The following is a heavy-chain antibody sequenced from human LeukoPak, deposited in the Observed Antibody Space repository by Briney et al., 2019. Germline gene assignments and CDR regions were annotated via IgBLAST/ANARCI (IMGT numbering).Heavy chain of an antibody. CDR3: ARDRVVVVPAAISCYYYYYGMDV. CDR2: ISSSGSTI. V-gene: IGHV3-11*01. J-gene: IGHJ6*02. D-gene: IGHD2-2*02. Sequence: GGSLRLSCAASGFTFSDYYMSWIRQAPGKGLEWVSYISSSGSTIYYADSVKGRFTISRDNAKNSLYLQMNSLRAEDTAVYYCARDRVVVVPAAISCYYYYYGMDVWGQGTTVTVSS. CDR1: GFTFSDYY.